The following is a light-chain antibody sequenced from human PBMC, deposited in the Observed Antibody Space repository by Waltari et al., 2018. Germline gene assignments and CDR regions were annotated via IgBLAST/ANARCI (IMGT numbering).Light chain of an antibody. Sequence: DIQLTQSPSSLSASVGDKVPIACRAGRGISTYLNWFPQKPGKAPRLLVHTASSLESGVSSRFMGAGSWTEFTLTIASPRPEDVGTYYCQQSYDVPHTFGPGTRVEI. J-gene: IGKJ3*01. V-gene: IGKV1-39*01. CDR1: RGISTY. CDR3: QQSYDVPHT. CDR2: TAS.